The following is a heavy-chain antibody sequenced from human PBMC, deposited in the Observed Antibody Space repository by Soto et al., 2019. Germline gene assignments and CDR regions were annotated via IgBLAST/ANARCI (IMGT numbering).Heavy chain of an antibody. J-gene: IGHJ4*02. CDR2: INSDGSST. D-gene: IGHD3-10*01. CDR3: AKAREVTLVRISLAQ. V-gene: IGHV3-74*01. CDR1: GFTFSSYW. Sequence: GGSLRLSCAASGFTFSSYWMHWVHQAPGKGLVWVSRINSDGSSTSYADSVKGRFTISRDNAKNTLYLQMNSLRAEDTAIYYCAKAREVTLVRISLAQWGQGTLVTVSS.